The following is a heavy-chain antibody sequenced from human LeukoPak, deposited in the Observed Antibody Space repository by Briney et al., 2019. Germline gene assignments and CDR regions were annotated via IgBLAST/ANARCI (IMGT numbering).Heavy chain of an antibody. D-gene: IGHD6-19*01. CDR2: INHSGST. CDR1: GGSFSGYY. CDR3: ARGPFAGYSGGWYRF. J-gene: IGHJ4*02. V-gene: IGHV4-34*01. Sequence: PSETLSLTCAVYGGSFSGYYWSWLRQPPGKGLEWIGEINHSGSTNYNPSLKSRVTISVDTSKNQFSLKLSSVTAADTAVYYCARGPFAGYSGGWYRFWGQGTLVTVSS.